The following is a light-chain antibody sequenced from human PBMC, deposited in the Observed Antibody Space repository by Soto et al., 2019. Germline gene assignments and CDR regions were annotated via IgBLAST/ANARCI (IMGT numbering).Light chain of an antibody. CDR3: QQYQTYST. CDR1: QSIRSL. Sequence: SPATLSSSVGDRVTITCRASQSIRSLLAWYQQKPGKAPKVLIYDASSLGSGVPSRFSGSGSGTEFTLTISSLQPDDFATYFCQQYQTYSTFGQGTRLEIK. CDR2: DAS. J-gene: IGKJ5*01. V-gene: IGKV1-5*01.